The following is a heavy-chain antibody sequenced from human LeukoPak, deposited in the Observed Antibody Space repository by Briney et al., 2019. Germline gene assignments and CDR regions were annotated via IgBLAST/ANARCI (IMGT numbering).Heavy chain of an antibody. CDR3: ARGLGGADY. CDR2: VKEDGSEK. J-gene: IGHJ4*02. Sequence: RTGGSLRLSCEASGFTYSESWMTWVRQAPGKGLEWVASVKEDGSEKYYVDSVKGRFTISRDNARNSLYLQMNSLRAEDTAVYYCARGLGGADYWGQGTLVTVSS. D-gene: IGHD2-21*01. V-gene: IGHV3-7*01. CDR1: GFTYSESW.